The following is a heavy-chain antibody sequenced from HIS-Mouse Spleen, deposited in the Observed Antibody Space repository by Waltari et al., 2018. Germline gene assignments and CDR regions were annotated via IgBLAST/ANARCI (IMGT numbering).Heavy chain of an antibody. Sequence: QVQLVQAGAAGEKPGPPVEVSCRASSYTFPGYYMHWVRQAPGQGLEWMGWINPNSGGTNYAQKFQGRVTMTRDTSISTAYMELSRLRSDDTAVYYCARDYWNDDAFDIWGKGTMVTVSS. V-gene: IGHV1-2*02. CDR2: INPNSGGT. D-gene: IGHD1-1*01. CDR1: SYTFPGYY. J-gene: IGHJ3*02. CDR3: ARDYWNDDAFDI.